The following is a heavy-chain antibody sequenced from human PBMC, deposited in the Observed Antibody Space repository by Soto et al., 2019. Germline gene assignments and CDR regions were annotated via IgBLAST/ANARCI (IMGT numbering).Heavy chain of an antibody. Sequence: ASVKVSCKASGYTFTSYAMHWVRQAPGQRLEWMGWINAGNGNTKYSQKFQGRVTITRDTSASTAYMELSSLRSEDTAVYYCAIPPLSIAEGLWRKNWLDPWGQGTMVTVYS. CDR1: GYTFTSYA. V-gene: IGHV1-3*01. J-gene: IGHJ5*02. CDR2: INAGNGNT. D-gene: IGHD6-6*01. CDR3: AIPPLSIAEGLWRKNWLDP.